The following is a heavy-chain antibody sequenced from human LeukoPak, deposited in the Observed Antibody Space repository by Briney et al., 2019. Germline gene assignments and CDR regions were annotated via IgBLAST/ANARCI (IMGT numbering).Heavy chain of an antibody. CDR3: ARLPGGVVVVDY. Sequence: GSSVKVSCKASGGTFSSYAISWVRQAPGQGLEWMGRIIPILGIANYAQKFQGRVTITADKYTSTAYMELSSLRSEDTAVYYCARLPGGVVVVDYWGQGTLVTVSS. CDR2: IIPILGIA. J-gene: IGHJ4*02. CDR1: GGTFSSYA. V-gene: IGHV1-69*04. D-gene: IGHD3-22*01.